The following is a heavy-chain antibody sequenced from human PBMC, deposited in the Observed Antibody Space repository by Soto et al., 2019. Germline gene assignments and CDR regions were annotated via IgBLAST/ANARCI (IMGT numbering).Heavy chain of an antibody. V-gene: IGHV3-33*01. D-gene: IGHD6-6*01. Sequence: GGSLRLSCAASGFTFSSYGMHWVRQAPGKGLEWVAVIWYDGSNKYYADSVKGRFTISRDNSKKTLYMQMNSLRAEDTAVYYCAREIEWYSSSSGFDYWGQGTLVAVSS. CDR1: GFTFSSYG. J-gene: IGHJ4*02. CDR2: IWYDGSNK. CDR3: AREIEWYSSSSGFDY.